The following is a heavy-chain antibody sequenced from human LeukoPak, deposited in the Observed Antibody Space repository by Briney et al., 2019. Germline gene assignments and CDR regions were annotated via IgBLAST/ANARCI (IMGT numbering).Heavy chain of an antibody. CDR2: IIPIFGIA. J-gene: IGHJ5*02. CDR1: GGTFSSYA. CDR3: ARRRGGRGSSSSWFDP. Sequence: SVKVSCKASGGTFSSYAISWVRQAPGQGLEWMGRIIPIFGIANYAQKFQGRVTITADKSTSTAYMELSSLRSEDTAVYYCARRRGGRGSSSSWFDPWGQGTLVTVSS. V-gene: IGHV1-69*04. D-gene: IGHD6-6*01.